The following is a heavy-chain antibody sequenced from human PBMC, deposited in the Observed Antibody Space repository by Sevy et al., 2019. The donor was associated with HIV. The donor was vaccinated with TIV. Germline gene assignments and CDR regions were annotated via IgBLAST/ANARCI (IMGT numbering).Heavy chain of an antibody. V-gene: IGHV5-51*01. CDR2: FWPCDSDI. Sequence: GESLKISCKISGYSVTSYCIGWVRQMTGKGLAWMGIFWPCDSDISYSPSFQGQVTISADKSISTVYLQWRSLKASDNAMYYRTRPGPSDGMDVWGRGTTVTVSS. CDR3: TRPGPSDGMDV. CDR1: GYSVTSYC. J-gene: IGHJ6*02. D-gene: IGHD3-10*01.